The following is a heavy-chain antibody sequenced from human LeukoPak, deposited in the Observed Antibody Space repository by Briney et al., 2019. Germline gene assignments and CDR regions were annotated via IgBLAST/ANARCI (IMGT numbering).Heavy chain of an antibody. J-gene: IGHJ3*02. Sequence: SETLSLTCTVSGGSISSSSYYWGWIRQPPGKGLEWIGSIYYSGSTYYNPSLKSRVTISVDTSKNQFSLKLSSVTAADTAVYYCARVLEGAYCGGDFPRGAFDIWGQGTMVTVSS. CDR3: ARVLEGAYCGGDFPRGAFDI. CDR2: IYYSGST. D-gene: IGHD2-21*02. CDR1: GGSISSSSYY. V-gene: IGHV4-39*07.